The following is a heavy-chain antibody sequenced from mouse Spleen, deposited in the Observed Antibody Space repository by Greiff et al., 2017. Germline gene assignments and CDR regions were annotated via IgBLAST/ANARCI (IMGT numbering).Heavy chain of an antibody. CDR2: IHPNSGST. CDR3: ARLAHYAMDY. CDR1: GYTFTSYW. Sequence: QVQLQQSGAELVKPGASVKLSCKASGYTFTSYWMHWVKQRPGQGLEWIGMIHPNSGSTNYNEKFKSKATLTVDKSSSTAYMQLSSLTSEDSAVYYCARLAHYAMDYWGQGTSVTVSS. V-gene: IGHV1-64*01. J-gene: IGHJ4*01.